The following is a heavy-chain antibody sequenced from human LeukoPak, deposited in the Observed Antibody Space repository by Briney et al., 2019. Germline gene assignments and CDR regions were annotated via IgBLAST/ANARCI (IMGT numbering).Heavy chain of an antibody. CDR1: GYTFTSYG. V-gene: IGHV1-18*01. Sequence: ASVKVSCKASGYTFTSYGISWVRQAPGQGLEWMGWISAYNGNTNYAQKLQGRVTMTTDTSTSTAYMELRSLRSDDTAVYYCARVEYYYGSGSYYLSYYFDYWGQGTLVTVSS. D-gene: IGHD3-10*01. CDR2: ISAYNGNT. CDR3: ARVEYYYGSGSYYLSYYFDY. J-gene: IGHJ4*02.